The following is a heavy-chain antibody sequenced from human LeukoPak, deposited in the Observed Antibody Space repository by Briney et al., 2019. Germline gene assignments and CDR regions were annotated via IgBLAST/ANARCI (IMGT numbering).Heavy chain of an antibody. Sequence: SETLSLTCTVSGGSISSYYWSWIRQPPGKGLEWIGYIYYSGSTNYNPSLKSRVTISVDTSKNQFSLKLSSVTAADTAVYYCARTGWETYYFDSWGQGTLVTVSS. J-gene: IGHJ4*02. CDR2: IYYSGST. V-gene: IGHV4-59*01. D-gene: IGHD1-26*01. CDR1: GGSISSYY. CDR3: ARTGWETYYFDS.